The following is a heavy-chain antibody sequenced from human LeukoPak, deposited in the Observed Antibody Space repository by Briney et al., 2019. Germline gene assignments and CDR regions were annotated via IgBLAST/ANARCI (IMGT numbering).Heavy chain of an antibody. CDR1: GGTFSSYA. CDR3: AREAAAGIDAFDI. D-gene: IGHD6-13*01. CDR2: IIPILGIA. J-gene: IGHJ3*02. Sequence: SVKVSCKASGGTFSSYAISWVRQAPGQGLEWMGRIIPILGIANYAQKFQGRVTITADKSTSTAYMELSSLRSEDTAVYYCAREAAAGIDAFDIWGQGTMVTVSS. V-gene: IGHV1-69*04.